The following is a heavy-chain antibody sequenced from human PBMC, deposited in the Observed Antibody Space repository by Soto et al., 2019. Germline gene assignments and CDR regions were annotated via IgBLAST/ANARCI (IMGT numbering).Heavy chain of an antibody. J-gene: IGHJ3*02. CDR3: VSRTVTTFNAFDI. Sequence: QLQLQESGPGLVTPSETLSLTCSVSGGSISSTNYYWGWVRQPPGKGPEWIGSIYYSDNTKYNPSLKGRDTISLDTSKNQFSLKLSSVTAADTAVYYCVSRTVTTFNAFDIWGQGTMVAVSS. D-gene: IGHD4-17*01. CDR1: GGSISSTNYY. V-gene: IGHV4-39*01. CDR2: IYYSDNT.